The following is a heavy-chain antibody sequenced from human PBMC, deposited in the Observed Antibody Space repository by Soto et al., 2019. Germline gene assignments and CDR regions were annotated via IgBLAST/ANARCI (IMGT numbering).Heavy chain of an antibody. CDR2: ISYDGSNK. CDR3: ARGSRGSDKFYFGY. V-gene: IGHV3-30*03. Sequence: QVQLVESGGGVVQPGRSLRLSCAASGFTFSSYGMHWVRQAPGKGLEWVAVISYDGSNKYYADSVKGRFTISRDNAKNSLYLQLNSLRVEDTAVYFCARGSRGSDKFYFGYWGQGTLVTVSS. D-gene: IGHD5-12*01. CDR1: GFTFSSYG. J-gene: IGHJ4*02.